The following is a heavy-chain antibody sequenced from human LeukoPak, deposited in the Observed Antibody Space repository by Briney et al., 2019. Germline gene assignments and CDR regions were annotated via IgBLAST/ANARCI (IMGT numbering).Heavy chain of an antibody. CDR2: IKEDGSEK. CDR1: GFTFSDYW. Sequence: GGSLRLSCAASGFTFSDYWMSWVRQAPGKGLEWVANIKEDGSEKYYVESVKGRFTISRDNAKNSLYLQMSSLRAEDTAVYYCARGVIIRGRLDPWGQGTLVTVSS. CDR3: ARGVIIRGRLDP. D-gene: IGHD3-16*02. J-gene: IGHJ5*02. V-gene: IGHV3-7*01.